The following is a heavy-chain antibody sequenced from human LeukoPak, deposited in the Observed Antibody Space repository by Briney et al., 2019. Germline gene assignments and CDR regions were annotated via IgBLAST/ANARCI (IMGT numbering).Heavy chain of an antibody. CDR3: AREVIVVVPAARGDAFDI. Sequence: PSETLSLTCAVSGYSISSGYYWGWRRQPPGKGLEWSGSIYHSGSTYYNPSLKSRVTISVDTSKNQFSLKLSSATAADTAVYYCAREVIVVVPAARGDAFDIWGQGTMVTVSS. CDR1: GYSISSGYY. D-gene: IGHD2-2*01. J-gene: IGHJ3*02. CDR2: IYHSGST. V-gene: IGHV4-38-2*02.